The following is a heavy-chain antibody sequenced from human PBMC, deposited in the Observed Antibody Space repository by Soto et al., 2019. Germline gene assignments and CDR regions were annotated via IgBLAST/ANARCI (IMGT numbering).Heavy chain of an antibody. CDR1: GFTSSNYA. CDR3: AREARYYYYMDV. CDR2: ISANESST. V-gene: IGHV3-23*01. Sequence: PGGSLRLSCAASGFTSSNYAMTWVRQAPGKGLEWVSSISANESSTYYADSVKGRFTISRDNAKNTLYLQMNSLRAEDTAVYYCAREARYYYYMDVWGKGTTVTVSS. J-gene: IGHJ6*03.